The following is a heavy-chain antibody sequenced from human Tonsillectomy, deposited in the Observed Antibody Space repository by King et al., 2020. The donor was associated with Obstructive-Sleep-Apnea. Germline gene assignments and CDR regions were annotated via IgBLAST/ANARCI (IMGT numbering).Heavy chain of an antibody. J-gene: IGHJ4*02. CDR1: GGTFSSYA. D-gene: IGHD3-22*01. CDR2: IIPILGIA. Sequence: QLVQSGAEVKKPGSSVKVSCKASGGTFSSYAISWVRQAPGQGLEWMGGIIPILGIANYAQKFQGRGTITADKSTSTVYMELSSLRSEDTAVYYCARGDYYDSSGYYYYFDYWGQGTLVTVSS. CDR3: ARGDYYDSSGYYYYFDY. V-gene: IGHV1-69*04.